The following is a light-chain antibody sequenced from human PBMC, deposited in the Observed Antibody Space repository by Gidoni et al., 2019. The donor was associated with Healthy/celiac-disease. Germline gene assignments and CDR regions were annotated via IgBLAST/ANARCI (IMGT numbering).Light chain of an antibody. CDR2: DAS. CDR3: QQRSNWPPLT. J-gene: IGKJ4*01. Sequence: ELVLTQSPATLSLSPGESATLSCRASPSVSSYLAWYQQKPGQAPRLLIYDASNRATGIPARFSGSGSGTDFTLTISSLEPEDFAVYYCQQRSNWPPLTFGGGTKVEIK. V-gene: IGKV3-11*01. CDR1: PSVSSY.